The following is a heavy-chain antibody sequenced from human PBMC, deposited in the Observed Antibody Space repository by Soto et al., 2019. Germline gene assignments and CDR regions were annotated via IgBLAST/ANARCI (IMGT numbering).Heavy chain of an antibody. Sequence: ASVKVSCKASGYTFTGYYMHWVRQAPGQGLEWMGWINPNSGGTNYAQKFQGWVTMTRDTSISTAYMELSRLRSDDTAVYYCARGPDSSSYYFDYWGQGTLVTVSS. J-gene: IGHJ4*02. CDR2: INPNSGGT. CDR1: GYTFTGYY. D-gene: IGHD6-6*01. V-gene: IGHV1-2*04. CDR3: ARGPDSSSYYFDY.